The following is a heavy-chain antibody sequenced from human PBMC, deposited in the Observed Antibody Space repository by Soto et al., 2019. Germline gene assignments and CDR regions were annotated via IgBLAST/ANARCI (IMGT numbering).Heavy chain of an antibody. D-gene: IGHD6-13*01. Sequence: QVQLVQSGAEVKKPGSSVKVSCKASGGTFSSYAISWVRQAPGQGLEWMGGIIPIFGTANYAQKFQGRVTITADESTSTAYMELSSLRSEDTAVYYGARGYKFGIAAAGTPVRWFDPWGQGTLVTVSS. CDR2: IIPIFGTA. CDR3: ARGYKFGIAAAGTPVRWFDP. V-gene: IGHV1-69*01. CDR1: GGTFSSYA. J-gene: IGHJ5*02.